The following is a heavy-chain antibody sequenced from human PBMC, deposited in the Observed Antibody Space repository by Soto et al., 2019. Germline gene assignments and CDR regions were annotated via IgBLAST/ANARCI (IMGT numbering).Heavy chain of an antibody. CDR2: IYHSGST. V-gene: IGHV4-30-2*01. D-gene: IGHD2-15*01. J-gene: IGHJ4*02. Sequence: TLSLTCAVSGGSISSGGYSWSWIRQPPGKGLEWIGYIYHSGSTYYNPSLKSRVTISVDRSKNQFSLKLSSVTAADTAVYYCARGQAVAAQHWGQGTLVTVSS. CDR1: GGSISSGGYS. CDR3: ARGQAVAAQH.